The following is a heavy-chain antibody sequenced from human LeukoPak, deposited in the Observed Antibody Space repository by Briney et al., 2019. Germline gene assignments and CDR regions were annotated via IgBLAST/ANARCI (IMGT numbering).Heavy chain of an antibody. V-gene: IGHV4-59*12. Sequence: PSETLSLTCTVSGGSISSYYWSWIRQPPGKGLEWIGYIYYSGSTNYNPSLKSRVTISVDTSKNQFSLKLSSVTAADTAVYYCARGYSSSWQPVYYYYYMDVWGKGTTVTVSS. CDR2: IYYSGST. CDR3: ARGYSSSWQPVYYYYYMDV. CDR1: GGSISSYY. D-gene: IGHD6-13*01. J-gene: IGHJ6*03.